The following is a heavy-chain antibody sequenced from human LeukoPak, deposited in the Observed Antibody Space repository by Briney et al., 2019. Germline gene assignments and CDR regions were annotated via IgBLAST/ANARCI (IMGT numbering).Heavy chain of an antibody. J-gene: IGHJ4*02. Sequence: ASVKVSCKASGYTFTSYDINWVRQATGQGLEWMGWMNPNSGNTGYAQKFQGRVTITRNTSISTAYMELSSLRSEDTAVYYCARYSSSSGFDYWGQGTLVTVSS. CDR2: MNPNSGNT. V-gene: IGHV1-8*03. D-gene: IGHD6-6*01. CDR1: GYTFTSYD. CDR3: ARYSSSSGFDY.